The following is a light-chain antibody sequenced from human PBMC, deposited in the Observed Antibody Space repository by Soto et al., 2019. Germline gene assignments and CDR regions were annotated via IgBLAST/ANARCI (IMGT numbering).Light chain of an antibody. CDR3: QQYGDSPYT. V-gene: IGKV3-20*01. J-gene: IGKJ2*01. CDR2: GAS. CDR1: QSVNNNF. Sequence: EIVLTQSPATLSLSPGERAALSCGASQSVNNNFFAWYQQIPGQAPRLLIYGASSSASGIPARFSGSGSGTDFTLTISRLEPEDCAVYYCQQYGDSPYTFGQGTKLQIK.